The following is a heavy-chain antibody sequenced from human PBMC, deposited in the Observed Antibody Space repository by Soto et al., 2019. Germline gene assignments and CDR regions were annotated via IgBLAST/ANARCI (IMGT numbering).Heavy chain of an antibody. V-gene: IGHV1-8*01. D-gene: IGHD5-12*01. Sequence: ASVKVSCKASGYTISVFDINWVRQATGQGLEWMGWMSPNNDNTGYAQKFQGRLTTTRDTSTSTVYMELSSLTFEDTAVYYCARGVDAGYDYWGQGTLVTVSS. J-gene: IGHJ4*02. CDR3: ARGVDAGYDY. CDR2: MSPNNDNT. CDR1: GYTISVFD.